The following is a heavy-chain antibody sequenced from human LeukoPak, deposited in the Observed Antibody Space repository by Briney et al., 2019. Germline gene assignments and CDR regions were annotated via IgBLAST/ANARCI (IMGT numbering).Heavy chain of an antibody. Sequence: SETLSLTCTVSGGSISSSSYYWGWIRQPPGKGLEWIGSIYYSGSTYYNPSLKSRVTISVDTSKNQFSLKLSSVTAADTAVYYCARGILAVAGTFDYWGQGTLVTVSS. CDR2: IYYSGST. V-gene: IGHV4-39*07. CDR1: GGSISSSSYY. CDR3: ARGILAVAGTFDY. J-gene: IGHJ4*02. D-gene: IGHD6-19*01.